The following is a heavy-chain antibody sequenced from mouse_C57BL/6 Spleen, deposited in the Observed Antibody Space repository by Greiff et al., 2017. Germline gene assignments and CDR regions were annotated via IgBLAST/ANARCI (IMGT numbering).Heavy chain of an antibody. CDR2: ISGGGGNT. CDR1: GFTFSSYT. CDR3: AGRGYSNYFDY. V-gene: IGHV5-9*01. J-gene: IGHJ2*01. Sequence: EVQGVESGGGLVKPGGSLKLSCAASGFTFSSYTMSWVRQTPEKRLEWVATISGGGGNTYYPDSVKGRFTISRDNATNTLYLQMSSLRSEDTALYYCAGRGYSNYFDYWGQGTTLTVSS. D-gene: IGHD2-5*01.